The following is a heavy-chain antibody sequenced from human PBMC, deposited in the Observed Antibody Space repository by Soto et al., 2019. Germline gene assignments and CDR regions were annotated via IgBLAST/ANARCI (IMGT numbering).Heavy chain of an antibody. CDR1: GGSISSYY. V-gene: IGHV4-59*01. CDR2: IYYSGST. D-gene: IGHD5-18*01. CDR3: ARTLYSYGPRFDY. J-gene: IGHJ4*02. Sequence: QVQLQESGPGLVKPSETLSLTCTVSGGSISSYYWSWIRQPPGKGLEWIGYIYYSGSTNYNPSLKRRVTISVDTSKNQFSLKLRSVTAADTAVYYCARTLYSYGPRFDYWGQGTLVTVSS.